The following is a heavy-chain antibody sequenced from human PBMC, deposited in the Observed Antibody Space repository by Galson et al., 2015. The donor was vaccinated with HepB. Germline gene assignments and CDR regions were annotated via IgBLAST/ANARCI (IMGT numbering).Heavy chain of an antibody. CDR1: GFSLSTSGMR. CDR3: ALVFGGTRRYFQH. V-gene: IGHV2-70*04. CDR2: IDWDDDK. Sequence: PSLVKPTQTLTLTCTFSGFSLSTSGMRVSWIRQPPGKALEWLARIDWDDDKFYSTSLKTRLTISKDTSKNQVVLTMTNMDPVDTATYYCALVFGGTRRYFQHWGQGTPVTVSS. J-gene: IGHJ1*01. D-gene: IGHD3-10*01.